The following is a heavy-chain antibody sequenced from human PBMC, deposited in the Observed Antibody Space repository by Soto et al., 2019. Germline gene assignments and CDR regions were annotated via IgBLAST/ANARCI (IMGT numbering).Heavy chain of an antibody. CDR3: AHAGDYDLLTFDH. J-gene: IGHJ4*01. CDR2: LFWDDDK. D-gene: IGHD4-17*01. CDR1: GFSLSPYTMG. Sequence: QITLKESGPTLVRPAQTLTLTCDFSGFSLSPYTMGVAWIRQPPGKALEWLALLFWDDDKRYSPSLKDRLAISKDTSNNQVVLTITNIDPGDSATYFCAHAGDYDLLTFDHWGPGTLVTVSS. V-gene: IGHV2-5*02.